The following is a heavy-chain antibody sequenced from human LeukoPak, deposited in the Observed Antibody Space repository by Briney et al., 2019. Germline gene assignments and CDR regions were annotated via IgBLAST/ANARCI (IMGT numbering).Heavy chain of an antibody. V-gene: IGHV3-21*01. Sequence: GGSLRLSCAASGFTFSSYSMNWVRQAPGKGLEWVSSISSSSSYIYYADSVKGRFTISRDNAKNSLYLQMNSLRAEDTAVYYCARGRGGVASIFDPGGKGTLVTVSS. CDR2: ISSSSSYI. D-gene: IGHD3-3*01. CDR3: ARGRGGVASIFDP. J-gene: IGHJ5*02. CDR1: GFTFSSYS.